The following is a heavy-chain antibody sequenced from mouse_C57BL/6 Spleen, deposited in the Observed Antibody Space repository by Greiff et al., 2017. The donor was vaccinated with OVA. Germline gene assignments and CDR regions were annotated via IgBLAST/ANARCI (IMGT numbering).Heavy chain of an antibody. J-gene: IGHJ4*01. Sequence: QVQLQQPGAELVKPGASVKLSCKASGYTFTSYWMHWVKQRPGRGLEWIGRIDPNSGGTKYNEKFKSKATLTVDTPSSTAYMQLSSLTSEDSAVYYCARGGITTVVATRGAMDYWGQGTSVTVSS. CDR1: GYTFTSYW. CDR3: ARGGITTVVATRGAMDY. V-gene: IGHV1-72*01. D-gene: IGHD1-1*01. CDR2: IDPNSGGT.